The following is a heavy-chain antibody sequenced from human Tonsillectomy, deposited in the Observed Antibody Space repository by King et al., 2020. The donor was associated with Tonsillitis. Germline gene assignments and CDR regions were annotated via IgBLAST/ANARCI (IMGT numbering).Heavy chain of an antibody. Sequence: QLQESGPGLVKPSETLSLTCTVSGGSISSYYWSWIRQPPGKGLEWIGYIYYSGSTNYNPSLKSRVTISVDTPKNQFSLKLSSVTAADTAVYYCARRAYCGGDCYFFDYWGQGTLVTVSS. CDR1: GGSISSYY. D-gene: IGHD2-21*02. CDR3: ARRAYCGGDCYFFDY. J-gene: IGHJ4*02. V-gene: IGHV4-59*01. CDR2: IYYSGST.